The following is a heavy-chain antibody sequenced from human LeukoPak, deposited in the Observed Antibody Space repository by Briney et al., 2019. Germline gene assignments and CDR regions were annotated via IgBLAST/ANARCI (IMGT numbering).Heavy chain of an antibody. V-gene: IGHV3-23*01. Sequence: GGSLRLSCAASGFAFSSYAMSWVSQAPGKGLEWVSSISGSGGSTYYADSVKGRFTISRDNSKNTLYLQMNSLRAEDTAVYYCANLYSSGWYLRGYYYGMDAWGQGTTVTVSS. J-gene: IGHJ6*02. CDR3: ANLYSSGWYLRGYYYGMDA. D-gene: IGHD6-19*01. CDR1: GFAFSSYA. CDR2: ISGSGGST.